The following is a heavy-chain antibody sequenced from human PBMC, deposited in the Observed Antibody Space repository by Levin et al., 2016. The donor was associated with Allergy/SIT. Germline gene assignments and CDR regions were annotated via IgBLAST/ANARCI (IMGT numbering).Heavy chain of an antibody. D-gene: IGHD6-19*01. J-gene: IGHJ6*02. Sequence: WVRQAPGQGLEWIGGIIPLSAATRYAQKLQGRVTITADKSTSTVYMELNSLAFEDTAVYYCARDKYGPAGYFYYGMDVWGQGTTVTVSS. CDR3: ARDKYGPAGYFYYGMDV. V-gene: IGHV1-69*06. CDR2: IIPLSAAT.